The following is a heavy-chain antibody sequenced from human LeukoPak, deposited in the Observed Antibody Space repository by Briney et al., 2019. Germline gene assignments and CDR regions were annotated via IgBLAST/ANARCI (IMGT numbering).Heavy chain of an antibody. CDR3: ARVGDYKGVY. D-gene: IGHD3-9*01. CDR1: GDSVSSGGYF. CDR2: IYSSGTI. J-gene: IGHJ4*02. Sequence: SETLSLTCTVSGDSVSSGGYFWSWIRQPPGKRLEWIGYIYSSGTIHYNPSLKSRVTISADTSKNQFSLKLSSVTAADTAVYYCARVGDYKGVYWGQGILVSVSS. V-gene: IGHV4-61*08.